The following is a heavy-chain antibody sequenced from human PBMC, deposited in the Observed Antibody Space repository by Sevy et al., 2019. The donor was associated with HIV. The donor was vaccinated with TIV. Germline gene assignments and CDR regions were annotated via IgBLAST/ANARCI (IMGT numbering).Heavy chain of an antibody. CDR2: ISSSGSTI. D-gene: IGHD3-22*01. Sequence: GGSLRLSCAASGFTFSDYYMSWIRQAPGKGLEWVSYISSSGSTIYYADSVKGRFTISRDNAKNSLYLQMNSLRAEDTAVYYCAREGSKDSSGYYYFYYYYGMDVWGQRTTVTVSS. J-gene: IGHJ6*02. V-gene: IGHV3-11*01. CDR3: AREGSKDSSGYYYFYYYYGMDV. CDR1: GFTFSDYY.